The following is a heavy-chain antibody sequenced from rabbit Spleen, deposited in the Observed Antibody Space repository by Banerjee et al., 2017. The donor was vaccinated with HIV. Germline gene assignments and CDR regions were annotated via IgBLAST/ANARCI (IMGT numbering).Heavy chain of an antibody. CDR1: GVSLNDKDV. V-gene: IGHV1S45*01. J-gene: IGHJ4*01. D-gene: IGHD3-1*01. CDR3: ARDRPGSDNFDL. CDR2: IDIGSSGSS. Sequence: EQLEESGGGLVKPEGSLTLTCKASGVSLNDKDVMCWVRQAPGKGLEWIACIDIGSSGSSYYASWAKGRFTISKTSSTTVTLQMTSLTAADTATYFCARDRPGSDNFDLWGPGTLVTVS.